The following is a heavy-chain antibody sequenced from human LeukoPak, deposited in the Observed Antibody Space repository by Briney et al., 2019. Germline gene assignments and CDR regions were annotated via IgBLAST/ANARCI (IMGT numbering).Heavy chain of an antibody. D-gene: IGHD6-19*01. Sequence: ASVKVSCKASGYTFSSYGISWVRQAPGLGLERMGWTSYNGNTNYAQKFQDRVTMTTDTSTTTAYMELRSLESDDTAVYYCARHSGSGWQALGYWGQGTLVTVSP. CDR2: TSYNGNT. CDR3: ARHSGSGWQALGY. CDR1: GYTFSSYG. J-gene: IGHJ4*02. V-gene: IGHV1-18*04.